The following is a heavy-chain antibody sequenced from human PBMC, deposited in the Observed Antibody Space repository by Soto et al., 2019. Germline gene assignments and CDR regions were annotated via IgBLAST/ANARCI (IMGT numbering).Heavy chain of an antibody. CDR2: INSDGSTT. CDR1: GFTFSNSW. CDR3: ARDRSYTTDY. D-gene: IGHD1-26*01. V-gene: IGHV3-74*01. Sequence: GGSLRLSCAASGFTFSNSWMHWVRQAPGKGLVWVSYINSDGSTTTYADSVKGRFTISRDNAKNTVYLQITSLTAEDTAVYYCARDRSYTTDYWGQGTLVTVSS. J-gene: IGHJ4*02.